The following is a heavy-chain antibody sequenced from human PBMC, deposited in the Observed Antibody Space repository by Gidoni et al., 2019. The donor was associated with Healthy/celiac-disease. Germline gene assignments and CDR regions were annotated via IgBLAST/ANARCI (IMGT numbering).Heavy chain of an antibody. V-gene: IGHV1-69*06. CDR2: IIPIFGTA. J-gene: IGHJ5*02. CDR3: ARESVYYGSGSYFRFDP. D-gene: IGHD3-10*01. Sequence: QVQLVQSGAEVKKPGSSVKVSCKASGGTFSSYAISWVRQAPGQGLEWMGGIIPIFGTANYAQKFQGRVTITADKSTSTAYMELSSLRSEDTAVYYCARESVYYGSGSYFRFDPWGQGTLVTVSS. CDR1: GGTFSSYA.